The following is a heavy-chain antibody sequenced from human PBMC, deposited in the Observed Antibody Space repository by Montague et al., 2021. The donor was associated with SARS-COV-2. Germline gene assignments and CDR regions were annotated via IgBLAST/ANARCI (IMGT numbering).Heavy chain of an antibody. CDR3: ARDPYYDILTGYYNY. D-gene: IGHD3-9*01. CDR2: ISSSSSYI. J-gene: IGHJ4*02. Sequence: SLRLSCPASGFTFSSYSMNWVRQAPGKGLEWVSSISSSSSYIYYADSVKGRFTISRDNAKNSLYLQMNSLRAEDTAVYYCARDPYYDILTGYYNYWGQGTLVTVSS. V-gene: IGHV3-21*01. CDR1: GFTFSSYS.